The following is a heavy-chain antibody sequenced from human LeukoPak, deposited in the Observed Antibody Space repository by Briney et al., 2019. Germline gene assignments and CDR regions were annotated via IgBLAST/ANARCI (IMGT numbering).Heavy chain of an antibody. CDR2: IYYSGST. CDR1: GGSISSYY. CDR3: ARERGGSKLTGLYGRDYYYMDV. D-gene: IGHD6-19*01. V-gene: IGHV4-39*07. Sequence: PSETLSLTCTVSGGSISSYYWGWIRQPPGKGLEWIGSIYYSGSTYYNPSLKSRVTISVDTSKNQFSLKLTSVTAADTAVYFCARERGGSKLTGLYGRDYYYMDVWGKGTTVTVSS. J-gene: IGHJ6*03.